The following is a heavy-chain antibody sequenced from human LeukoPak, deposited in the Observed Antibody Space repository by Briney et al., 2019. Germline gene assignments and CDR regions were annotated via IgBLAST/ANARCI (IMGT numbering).Heavy chain of an antibody. CDR2: ISGSAGST. CDR1: GFTFSSYA. J-gene: IGHJ4*02. D-gene: IGHD3-22*01. V-gene: IGHV3-23*01. CDR3: AKANYYDSSAAKKAYYFDY. Sequence: GGSLRLSCAASGFTFSSYAMSWVRQAPGKGLEWVSAISGSAGSTYYADSVKGRFTISRDNSKNTLYLQMNSLRAEDTAVYYCAKANYYDSSAAKKAYYFDYWGQGTLVTVSS.